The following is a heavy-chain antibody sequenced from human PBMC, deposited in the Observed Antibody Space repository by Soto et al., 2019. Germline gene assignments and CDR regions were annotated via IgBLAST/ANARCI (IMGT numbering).Heavy chain of an antibody. CDR2: ISAYNGNT. V-gene: IGHV1-18*01. Sequence: ASVKVSCKASGYTFTSYGISWVRQAPGQGLEWMGWISAYNGNTNYAQKLQGRVTMTTDTSTSTAYMELRSLRSDDTAVYYCARVVSVYDISTGYYEGSNYYYGMDVWGQGTTVTVSS. D-gene: IGHD3-9*01. CDR3: ARVVSVYDISTGYYEGSNYYYGMDV. CDR1: GYTFTSYG. J-gene: IGHJ6*01.